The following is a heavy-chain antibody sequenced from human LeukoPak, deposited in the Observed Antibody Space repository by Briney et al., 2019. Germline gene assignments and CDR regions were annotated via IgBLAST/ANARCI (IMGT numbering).Heavy chain of an antibody. V-gene: IGHV3-23*01. CDR3: ARAKIAAAGTGAFDV. CDR2: FSATDGSA. J-gene: IGHJ3*01. CDR1: GFTFSSYA. Sequence: GGSLRLSCAASGFTFSSYAMTWVRQAPGKGPEWVSAFSATDGSAQYAESVEGRFTISRDNSKNTLFLQMNSLGAEDTAVYYCARAKIAAAGTGAFDVWGQGTLVTVSS. D-gene: IGHD6-13*01.